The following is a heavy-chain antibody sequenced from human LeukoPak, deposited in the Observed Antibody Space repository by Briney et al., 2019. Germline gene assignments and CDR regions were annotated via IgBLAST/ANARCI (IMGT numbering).Heavy chain of an antibody. J-gene: IGHJ4*02. V-gene: IGHV4-34*01. CDR2: INHSGST. CDR3: ASGYDFWSGLDY. D-gene: IGHD3-3*01. Sequence: NPSETLSLTCAVYGGSFSGYYWSWIRQPPGKGLEWIGEINHSGSTNYNPSLKSRVTISVDSSKNQFSLKLSSVTAADTAVYYCASGYDFWSGLDYWGQGTLVTVSS. CDR1: GGSFSGYY.